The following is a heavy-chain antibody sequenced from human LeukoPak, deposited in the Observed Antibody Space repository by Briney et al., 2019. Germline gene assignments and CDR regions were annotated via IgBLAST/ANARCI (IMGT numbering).Heavy chain of an antibody. Sequence: ASVKVSCKASGYSFTTYYIHWVRQAPGHGLEWMGRINPISGGTDFAQKFRGRVTMTRDTSINTAYMELSSLRFDDTAIYYCARLSRLEPLHNWAQGTQVTVSS. CDR3: ARLSRLEPLHN. D-gene: IGHD3-16*02. J-gene: IGHJ4*01. CDR2: INPISGGT. CDR1: GYSFTTYY. V-gene: IGHV1-2*06.